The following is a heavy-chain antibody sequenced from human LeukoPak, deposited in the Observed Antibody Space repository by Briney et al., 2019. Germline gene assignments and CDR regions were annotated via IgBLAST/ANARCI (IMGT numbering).Heavy chain of an antibody. Sequence: ETPSLTCAVYGGSFSGYYWSWIRQPPGKGLEWIGEINHSGSTNYNPSLKSRVTISVDTSKNHFSLKLSSVTAADTAVYYCARGLYYYDSSGSGGGPYNWFDPWGQGTLVTVSS. J-gene: IGHJ5*02. D-gene: IGHD3-22*01. CDR2: INHSGST. CDR3: ARGLYYYDSSGSGGGPYNWFDP. CDR1: GGSFSGYY. V-gene: IGHV4-34*01.